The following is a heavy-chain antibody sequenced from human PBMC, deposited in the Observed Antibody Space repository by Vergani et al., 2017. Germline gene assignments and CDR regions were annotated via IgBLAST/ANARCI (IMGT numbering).Heavy chain of an antibody. V-gene: IGHV3-33*01. CDR2: IWYDGSNK. Sequence: QVQLVESGGGVVQPGRSLRLSCAASGFTFSSYGMHWVRQAPGKGLEWVAVIWYDGSNKYYADSVKGRFTISRDNSKNTLYLQMNSRRAEDTAVYDCARDKGSSSEPYYYYYYGMDVWGQGTTVTVSS. CDR3: ARDKGSSSEPYYYYYYGMDV. J-gene: IGHJ6*02. CDR1: GFTFSSYG. D-gene: IGHD6-6*01.